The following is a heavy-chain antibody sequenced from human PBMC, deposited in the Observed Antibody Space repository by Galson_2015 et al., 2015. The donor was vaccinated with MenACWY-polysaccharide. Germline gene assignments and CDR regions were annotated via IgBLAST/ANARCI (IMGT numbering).Heavy chain of an antibody. J-gene: IGHJ4*02. Sequence: SLRLSCAASGFSFSAYGMSWVRQAPGRGLEWVSGRGSGGGLYYADSVKGRSTVSRDNSKNTLYLQMNNLRAEDTAVYYCAKEDPRSSWTMGLDYWGQGTLITVSS. V-gene: IGHV3-23*01. D-gene: IGHD6-13*01. CDR3: AKEDPRSSWTMGLDY. CDR2: RGSGGGL. CDR1: GFSFSAYG.